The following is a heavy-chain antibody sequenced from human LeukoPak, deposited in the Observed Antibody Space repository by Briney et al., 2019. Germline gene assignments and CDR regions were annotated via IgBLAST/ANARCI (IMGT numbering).Heavy chain of an antibody. D-gene: IGHD1-1*01. CDR1: GFTFSESW. Sequence: GGSLRLSCTASGFTFSESWMSWVRQAPGKGLGWVASLNLDGSDKYYVDSVKGRFTISRDNAKNSLYLQMDSLRVEDTAAYYCAKGKRYPDYWGQGTLVTVSS. J-gene: IGHJ4*02. V-gene: IGHV3-7*03. CDR2: LNLDGSDK. CDR3: AKGKRYPDY.